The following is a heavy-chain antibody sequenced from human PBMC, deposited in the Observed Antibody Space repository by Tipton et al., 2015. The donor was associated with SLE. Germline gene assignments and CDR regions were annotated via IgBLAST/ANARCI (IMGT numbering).Heavy chain of an antibody. J-gene: IGHJ3*01. CDR2: MFSSGDT. V-gene: IGHV4-61*02. CDR1: GASIKSGSYF. Sequence: TLSLTCTVSGASIKSGSYFWTWIRQPAGKGLEWIGRMFSSGDTNYNPSLKSRLTMSVDTSKNQFSLTVNSVTAADTAVYYCARENVAADGAVDVWGQGTMVTVSS. CDR3: ARENVAADGAVDV. D-gene: IGHD6-13*01.